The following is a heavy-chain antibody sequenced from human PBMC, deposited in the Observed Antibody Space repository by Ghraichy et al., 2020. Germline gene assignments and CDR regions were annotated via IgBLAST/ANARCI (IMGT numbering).Heavy chain of an antibody. D-gene: IGHD6-13*01. Sequence: ASVKVSCKASGYTFTSYYMHWVRQAPGQGLEWMGIINPTGGTTSYAQKFQGRVTMTRDTSTSTVYMEVSSLTSEDTAVYYCGRVGASSSSIVDYWGQGTLVTVSS. CDR2: INPTGGTT. J-gene: IGHJ4*02. V-gene: IGHV1-46*01. CDR1: GYTFTSYY. CDR3: GRVGASSSSIVDY.